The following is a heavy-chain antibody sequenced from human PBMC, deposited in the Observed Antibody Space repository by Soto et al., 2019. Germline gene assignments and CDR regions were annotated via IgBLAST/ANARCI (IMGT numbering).Heavy chain of an antibody. Sequence: QVQLVESGGGVVQPGRSLRLSCAASGFTFRSYGMHWVRQAPGKGLEWVALMSFDGSNRYYADSVRGRFTISSDNSKSTLYLQMDSLRPEDTGVFYCAKDLWWYLQRSHPYYSSGMDVWGQGTRFTVSS. CDR2: MSFDGSNR. CDR1: GFTFRSYG. V-gene: IGHV3-30*18. CDR3: AKDLWWYLQRSHPYYSSGMDV. D-gene: IGHD2-21*01. J-gene: IGHJ6*02.